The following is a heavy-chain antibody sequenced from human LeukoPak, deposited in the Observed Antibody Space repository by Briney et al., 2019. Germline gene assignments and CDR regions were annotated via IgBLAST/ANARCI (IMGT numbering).Heavy chain of an antibody. CDR2: ISGSGGST. CDR1: GFTFSSYA. J-gene: IGHJ4*02. CDR3: AKPYYYDSIGYSS. Sequence: GGSLRLSCAASGFTFSSYAMSWVRQAPGKGLEWVSAISGSGGSTYYADSVKGRFTISRDNSKNTLYLQMNSLRAEDRAVYYCAKPYYYDSIGYSSWGQGTLVTVSS. D-gene: IGHD3-22*01. V-gene: IGHV3-23*01.